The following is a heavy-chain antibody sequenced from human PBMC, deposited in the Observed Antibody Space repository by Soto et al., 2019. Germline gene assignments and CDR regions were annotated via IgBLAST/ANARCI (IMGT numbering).Heavy chain of an antibody. CDR3: ARENLFGVVAGFNWSDP. J-gene: IGHJ5*02. CDR2: IYYSGST. CDR1: GGSISSYY. V-gene: IGHV4-59*01. Sequence: SETLSLTCTVSGGSISSYYWSWIRQPPGKGLEWIGYIYYSGSTNYNPSLKSRVTISVDTSKNQFSLKLNSVTAADTAVYYCARENLFGVVAGFNWSDPWGQGTLVTVSS. D-gene: IGHD6-19*01.